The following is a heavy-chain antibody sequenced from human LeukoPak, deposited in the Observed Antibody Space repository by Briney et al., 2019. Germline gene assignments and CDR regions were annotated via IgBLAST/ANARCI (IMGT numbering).Heavy chain of an antibody. CDR3: AKVPNGDYIGAFDD. CDR1: GFIFSTYA. Sequence: GGSLRLSCAASGFIFSTYAMTWVRQLPGKGLEWVSAITASGGSTKYADSVKGRFTISRDNSKNTLYLQMNSLRAEDTAIYYCAKVPNGDYIGAFDDWGQGTMVTVSS. CDR2: ITASGGST. D-gene: IGHD2-8*01. V-gene: IGHV3-23*01. J-gene: IGHJ3*01.